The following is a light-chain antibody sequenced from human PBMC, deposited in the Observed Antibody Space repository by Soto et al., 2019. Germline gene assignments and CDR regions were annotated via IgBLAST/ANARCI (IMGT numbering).Light chain of an antibody. CDR2: DAS. CDR3: QQRSNWPQIT. CDR1: QSVSKY. J-gene: IGKJ4*01. V-gene: IGKV3-11*01. Sequence: EIVLTQSPATLALSPGERATLSCRASQSVSKYFAWYQQKPGQAPRLLIHDASNRATGIPARFSGSGYGTDFTLTISSLEPEDFGVYYCQQRSNWPQITFGGGTKVEIK.